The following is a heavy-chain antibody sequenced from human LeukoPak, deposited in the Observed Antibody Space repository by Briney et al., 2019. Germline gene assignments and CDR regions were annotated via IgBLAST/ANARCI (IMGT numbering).Heavy chain of an antibody. V-gene: IGHV4-59*01. J-gene: IGHJ2*01. CDR3: ARVDCNWYFDL. CDR2: IYYSGST. D-gene: IGHD3-9*01. Sequence: PSETLSLTCTVSGGSISSYYWSWIRQPPGKGLEWIGYIYYSGSTNYNPSLKSRVTISVDTSKNQFSLKLSSVTAADTAVYYCARVDCNWYFDLWGRGTLVTVSS. CDR1: GGSISSYY.